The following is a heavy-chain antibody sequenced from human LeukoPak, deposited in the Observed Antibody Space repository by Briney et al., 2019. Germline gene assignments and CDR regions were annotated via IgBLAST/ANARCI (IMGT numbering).Heavy chain of an antibody. CDR2: IYSGGDT. J-gene: IGHJ3*01. CDR3: ARLDDSNSRRPENDAFDV. V-gene: IGHV3-66*02. CDR1: GSTVKSYY. D-gene: IGHD3-22*01. Sequence: GGSLRLSCAVSGSTVKSYYMSWARQAPGKGLEWVSVIYSGGDTYYADSVKGRFTISRDNSKNTVYLQMNNLRPEDTAVYYCARLDDSNSRRPENDAFDVWGQGTTVTVSS.